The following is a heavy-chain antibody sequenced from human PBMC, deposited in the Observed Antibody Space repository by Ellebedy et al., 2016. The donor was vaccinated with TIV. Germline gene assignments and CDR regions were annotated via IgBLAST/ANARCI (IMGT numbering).Heavy chain of an antibody. CDR2: IRSKAFGATT. CDR1: GFRFGDYG. J-gene: IGHJ4*02. V-gene: IGHV3-49*03. D-gene: IGHD1-26*01. Sequence: PGGSLRLSCTASGFRFGDYGLNWFRQAPGKGLEWVSFIRSKAFGATTDYAASVKGRFTISRDDSKNSLYLQMNTLKTEDTAIYYCARIGYSAAEFDFWGQGTLVTVSS. CDR3: ARIGYSAAEFDF.